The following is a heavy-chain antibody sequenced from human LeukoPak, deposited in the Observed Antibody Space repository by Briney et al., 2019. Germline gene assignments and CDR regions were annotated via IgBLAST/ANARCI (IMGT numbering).Heavy chain of an antibody. CDR3: ARRGVIISPRNGGYYYYGMDV. V-gene: IGHV4-61*08. CDR1: GGSISSGGYY. CDR2: IYYSGST. Sequence: SETLSLTCTVSGGSISSGGYYWSWIRQHPGKGLEWIGYIYYSGSTNYNPSLKSRVTISVDTSKNQFSLKLSSVTAADTAVYYCARRGVIISPRNGGYYYYGMDVWGQGTTVTVSS. J-gene: IGHJ6*02. D-gene: IGHD3-10*01.